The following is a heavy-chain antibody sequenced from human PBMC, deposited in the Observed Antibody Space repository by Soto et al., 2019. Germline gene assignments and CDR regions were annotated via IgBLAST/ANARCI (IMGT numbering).Heavy chain of an antibody. J-gene: IGHJ6*02. Sequence: QVQLVQSGAEVKKPGASVKVSCKASGYTFSSYGITWVRQAPGQGLEWMGWIGAFNGNTKYAQNLQGRVIMTTDTSTTTASMELRSLNSDDTAVYYCARDRVKYSISSGPDVWGQGTTVTVSS. V-gene: IGHV1-18*04. CDR3: ARDRVKYSISSGPDV. CDR2: IGAFNGNT. CDR1: GYTFSSYG. D-gene: IGHD6-6*01.